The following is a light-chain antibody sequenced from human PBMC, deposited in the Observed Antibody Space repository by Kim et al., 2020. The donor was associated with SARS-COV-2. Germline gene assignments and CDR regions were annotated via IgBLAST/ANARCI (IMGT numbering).Light chain of an antibody. J-gene: IGLJ2*01. CDR1: SLRRSY. V-gene: IGLV3-19*01. CDR3: NSRDSSGNHVV. Sequence: SSELTQDPAVSVALGQTVRITCQGDSLRRSYATWYQQKPGQAPVVVIYGKNNRPSGIPDRFSGSNSGNTDSLTITGAQAEDEADYYCNSRDSSGNHVVFGGGTKLTVL. CDR2: GKN.